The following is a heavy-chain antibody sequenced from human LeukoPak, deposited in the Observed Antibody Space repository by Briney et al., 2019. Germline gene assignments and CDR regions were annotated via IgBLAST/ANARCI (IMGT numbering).Heavy chain of an antibody. V-gene: IGHV3-7*03. CDR1: RFTIGSYW. Sequence: PGGSLRLSCAASRFTIGSYWMSWVRQAPGKGLEWVANIEQDGSENYYVDSVKGRFTISRDNAKSSLYLQMNSLGADDTAVYYCARRRGMGSLDYWGQGTLVTVSS. D-gene: IGHD2-8*01. J-gene: IGHJ4*02. CDR2: IEQDGSEN. CDR3: ARRRGMGSLDY.